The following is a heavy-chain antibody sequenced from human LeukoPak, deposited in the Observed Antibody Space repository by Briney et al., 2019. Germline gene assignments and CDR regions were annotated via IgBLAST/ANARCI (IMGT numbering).Heavy chain of an antibody. D-gene: IGHD4-17*01. CDR1: GGSISTYY. CDR2: ISYSGRT. V-gene: IGHV4-59*01. CDR3: ARGNGDYVEYFQH. J-gene: IGHJ1*01. Sequence: SETLSLTCTVSGGSISTYYWSWIRQPPGEGLEWIGCISYSGRTKYNPSLRSRVTMSVDTSKNQFSLKLSSVTAADAAVYYCARGNGDYVEYFQHWGQGTLVTVSS.